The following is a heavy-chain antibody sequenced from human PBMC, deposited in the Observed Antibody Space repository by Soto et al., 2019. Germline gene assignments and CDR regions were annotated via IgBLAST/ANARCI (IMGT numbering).Heavy chain of an antibody. CDR1: GGSISSANW. J-gene: IGHJ6*02. CDR2: IYHGGST. CDR3: ARLSFSYGVDV. Sequence: PSETLSLTCAVSGGSISSANWWTWVRQPPGKGLEWIGEIYHGGSTSYNPSLKSRVTLSLDKFKSHFSLNLTSVTAADTAVYYCARLSFSYGVDVWGQGTTVTVSS. V-gene: IGHV4-4*02.